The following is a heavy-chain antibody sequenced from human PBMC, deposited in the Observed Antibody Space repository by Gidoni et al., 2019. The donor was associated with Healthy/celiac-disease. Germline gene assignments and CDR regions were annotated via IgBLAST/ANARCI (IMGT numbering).Heavy chain of an antibody. CDR1: GGSFSGYY. Sequence: QVQLQPCGAGLLKPSETLSLTCAVYGGSFSGYYWSWIRQPPGKGLEWIGEINHSGSTNYNPSRKSRVTISVDTSKNQFARKRSSVTAADTAVYYWARGRYCSSTSCYEGAWFDPWGQGTLVTVSS. D-gene: IGHD2-2*01. J-gene: IGHJ5*02. CDR2: INHSGST. CDR3: ARGRYCSSTSCYEGAWFDP. V-gene: IGHV4-34*01.